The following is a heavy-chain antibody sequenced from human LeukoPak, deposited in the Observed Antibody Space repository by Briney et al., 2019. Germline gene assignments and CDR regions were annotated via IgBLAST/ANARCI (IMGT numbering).Heavy chain of an antibody. J-gene: IGHJ4*02. V-gene: IGHV4-30-4*08. CDR3: ARDGGMESVAGSYYFDY. CDR1: GGSISSGDYY. Sequence: SQTLSLTCTVSGGSISSGDYYCSGIRQPPGEGREWVGYIYYSGRTYYTPSLKSRVTISVDTSKKQFSLKLSSVTGADTAVYYCARDGGMESVAGSYYFDYWGQGTLVTVSS. CDR2: IYYSGRT. D-gene: IGHD6-19*01.